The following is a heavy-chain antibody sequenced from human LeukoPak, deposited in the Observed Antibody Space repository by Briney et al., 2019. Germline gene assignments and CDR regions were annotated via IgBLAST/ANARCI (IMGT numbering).Heavy chain of an antibody. D-gene: IGHD1-26*01. CDR3: ARDSTPTYYSGTYYFEY. J-gene: IGHJ4*02. V-gene: IGHV1-46*01. CDR2: INPRGGST. Sequence: ASVKVSCKASGYTFASYYMHWVRQAPGQGLEWMGIINPRGGSTTYAQKFQGRVTMTRDTSTSTVYMELSSLRSGDTAVYYCARDSTPTYYSGTYYFEYWGQGTLVTVSS. CDR1: GYTFASYY.